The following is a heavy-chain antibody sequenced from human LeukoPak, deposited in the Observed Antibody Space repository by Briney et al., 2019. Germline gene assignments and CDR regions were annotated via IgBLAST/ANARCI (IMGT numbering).Heavy chain of an antibody. D-gene: IGHD5-12*01. J-gene: IGHJ4*02. CDR1: GYNFTSYW. V-gene: IGHV5-51*01. CDR3: ARHKRESGYEVEY. CDR2: IYPGDSDT. Sequence: GESLKISCKGSGYNFTSYWIGWVRQMPGKGLEWMGIIYPGDSDTRCSPSFQGQVTISADRSISTAYLQWSSLKASDTGMYYCARHKRESGYEVEYWGQGTLVTVSS.